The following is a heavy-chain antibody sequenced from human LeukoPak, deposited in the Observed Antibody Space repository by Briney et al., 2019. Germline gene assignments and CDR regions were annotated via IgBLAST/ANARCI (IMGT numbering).Heavy chain of an antibody. V-gene: IGHV3-23*01. Sequence: GGSLRLSCAASGFTFNSYAMTWVRQAPGKGLEWVSAISGGGVNTYYADSVKGRFTISRDNSKNMLYLQMNSLRAEDTAVYYCAKTLGYSGYFSPWGQGTLVTVSS. CDR3: AKTLGYSGYFSP. J-gene: IGHJ5*02. D-gene: IGHD3-22*01. CDR2: ISGGGVNT. CDR1: GFTFNSYA.